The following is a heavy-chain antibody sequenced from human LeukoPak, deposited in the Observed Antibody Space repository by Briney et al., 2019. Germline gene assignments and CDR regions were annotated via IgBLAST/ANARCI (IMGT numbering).Heavy chain of an antibody. CDR2: INPNSGGT. D-gene: IGHD6-13*01. V-gene: IGHV1-2*02. J-gene: IGHJ4*02. CDR3: ARAQSLTAPAGTFANS. CDR1: GYTFTGYF. Sequence: GASVKVSCKASGYTFTGYFLHWVGRAPGQGFELMVWINPNSGGTYYTQRFQGRVTMTRDTSISTAYMELSSLRSDDTAVYYCARAQSLTAPAGTFANSWGQGTLVTVSS.